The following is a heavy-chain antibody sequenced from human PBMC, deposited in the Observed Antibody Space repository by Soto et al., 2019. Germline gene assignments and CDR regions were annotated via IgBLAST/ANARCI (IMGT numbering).Heavy chain of an antibody. J-gene: IGHJ6*03. CDR2: IYYSGST. V-gene: IGHV4-39*01. D-gene: IGHD2-8*01. CDR3: ARLTLGYCTNGVCYFRKHYYYMDV. Sequence: SETLSLTCTVSGGSISSSSYYWGWIRQPPGKGLEWIGSIYYSGSTYYNPSLKSRVTIAVDTSKNQFSLKLSSVTAADTAVYYCARLTLGYCTNGVCYFRKHYYYMDVWGKGTTVTVSS. CDR1: GGSISSSSYY.